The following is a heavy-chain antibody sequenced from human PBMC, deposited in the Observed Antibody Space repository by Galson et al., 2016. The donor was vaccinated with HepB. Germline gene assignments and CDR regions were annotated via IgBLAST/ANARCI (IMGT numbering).Heavy chain of an antibody. CDR1: GFMFSNYG. Sequence: SLRLSCAASGFMFSNYGMHWVRQAPGKGLEWVAVIWFDASNKYHGDSAKGRFTISRANSKNMLYLQMNSLRAEDTAVYYCARDRDYVWGSYRYPHYYGMDGWGQGTTVTVSS. V-gene: IGHV3-33*01. D-gene: IGHD3-16*02. J-gene: IGHJ6*02. CDR2: IWFDASNK. CDR3: ARDRDYVWGSYRYPHYYGMDG.